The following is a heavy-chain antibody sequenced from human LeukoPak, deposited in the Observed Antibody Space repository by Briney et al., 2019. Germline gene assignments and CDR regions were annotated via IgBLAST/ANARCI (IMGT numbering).Heavy chain of an antibody. D-gene: IGHD2-2*01. CDR3: ARDYSAISDCSSTSCFHFGY. J-gene: IGHJ4*02. CDR2: ISAYNGNT. CDR1: GYTFTRYG. Sequence: GASVKVSFKASGYTFTRYGITWVRQAPGQGLEWMGWISAYNGNTNFAQKFQGRVTMTTDTSTSTAYMELRSLRSDDTAVYYCARDYSAISDCSSTSCFHFGYWGQGALVTVSS. V-gene: IGHV1-18*01.